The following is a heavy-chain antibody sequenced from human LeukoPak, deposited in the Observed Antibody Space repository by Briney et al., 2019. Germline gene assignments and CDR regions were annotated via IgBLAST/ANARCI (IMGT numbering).Heavy chain of an antibody. J-gene: IGHJ3*02. CDR2: IYYSGST. D-gene: IGHD3-22*01. V-gene: IGHV4-59*01. CDR3: AREGYYDSSDYYYEGDAFDI. CDR1: GGSISSYY. Sequence: PSETLSLTCTVSGGSISSYYWSWIRQPPGKGLEWIGYIYYSGSTNYNPSLKSRATISVDTSKNQFSLKLSSVTAADTAVYYCAREGYYDSSDYYYEGDAFDIWGQGTMVTVSS.